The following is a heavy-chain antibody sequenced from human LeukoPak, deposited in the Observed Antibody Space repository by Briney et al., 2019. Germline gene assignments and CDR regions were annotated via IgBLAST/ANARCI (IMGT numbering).Heavy chain of an antibody. CDR1: GGSVSSGSYY. Sequence: SETLSLTCTVSGGSVSSGSYYWSWIRQPPGTGLEWIGYIYYSGSTNYNPSLKSRVTISVDTSKNQFSLKLSSVTAADTAVYYCASSTVNYYYYGIDVWGKGTTVTVSS. J-gene: IGHJ6*04. CDR3: ASSTVNYYYYGIDV. CDR2: IYYSGST. D-gene: IGHD4-17*01. V-gene: IGHV4-61*01.